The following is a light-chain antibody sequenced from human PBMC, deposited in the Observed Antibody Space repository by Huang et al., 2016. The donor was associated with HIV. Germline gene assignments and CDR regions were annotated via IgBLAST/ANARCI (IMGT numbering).Light chain of an antibody. J-gene: IGKJ1*01. V-gene: IGKV3-15*01. Sequence: EIVMTQSPATLSVSPGDRATLSCRASQSVSSNLAWYQQKPGQAPRRLIYGASTSATSIPMRFSGSGSGREFTLTISSLQSEDFAVYYCQQYNNWPRTFGQGTKVEIK. CDR1: QSVSSN. CDR2: GAS. CDR3: QQYNNWPRT.